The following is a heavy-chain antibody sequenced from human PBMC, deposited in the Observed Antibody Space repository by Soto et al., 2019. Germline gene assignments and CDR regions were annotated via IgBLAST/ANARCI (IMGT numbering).Heavy chain of an antibody. D-gene: IGHD3-3*01. Sequence: SETLSLTCTVSGGSISSSGYYWGWIRQPPGKGLEWIGNIYYSGSTNYNPSLKSRVTISVDTSKNQFSLKLSSVTAADTAVYYCARHDFWSVSRPFDYWGQGTLVTVSS. V-gene: IGHV4-39*01. CDR3: ARHDFWSVSRPFDY. J-gene: IGHJ4*02. CDR2: IYYSGST. CDR1: GGSISSSGYY.